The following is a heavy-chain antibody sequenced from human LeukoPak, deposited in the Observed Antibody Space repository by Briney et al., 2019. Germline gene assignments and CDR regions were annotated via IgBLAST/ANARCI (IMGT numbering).Heavy chain of an antibody. CDR1: GGSISSSSYY. V-gene: IGHV4-39*07. CDR3: ARGDSSSWYFDY. Sequence: PSETLSLTCTVSGGSISSSSYYWNWIRQPPGKGLEWIGEIDHSGGTNYNPSLKSRVTISVDTSKNQFSLKLSSVTAADTAVYYCARGDSSSWYFDYWGQGTLVTVSS. D-gene: IGHD6-13*01. CDR2: IDHSGGT. J-gene: IGHJ4*02.